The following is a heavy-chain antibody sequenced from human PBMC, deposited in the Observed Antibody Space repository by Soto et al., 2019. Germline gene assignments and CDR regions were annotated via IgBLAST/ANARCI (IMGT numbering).Heavy chain of an antibody. CDR1: GFTFSSYA. CDR3: AKDFLRRTIFGVVIPRHSWFDP. J-gene: IGHJ5*02. CDR2: ISGSGGST. D-gene: IGHD3-3*01. V-gene: IGHV3-23*01. Sequence: PGGSLRLSCAASGFTFSSYAMSWVRQAPGKGLEWVSAISGSGGSTYYADSVKGRFTISRDNSKNTLYLQMNSLRAEDTAVYYCAKDFLRRTIFGVVIPRHSWFDPWGQGTLVTVSS.